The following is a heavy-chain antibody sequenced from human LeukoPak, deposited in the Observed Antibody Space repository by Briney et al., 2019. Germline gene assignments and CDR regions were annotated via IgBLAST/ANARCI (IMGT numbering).Heavy chain of an antibody. CDR3: AFPDYYDSSGYPDVDY. D-gene: IGHD3-22*01. Sequence: GGSLRLSCAASGFTVSSSYMSWVRQAPGKGLEWVSVIYSGGSAYYADSVKGRFTISRDNSKNTLYLQMNSLRAEDTAVYYCAFPDYYDSSGYPDVDYWGQGTLVTVSS. CDR1: GFTVSSSY. CDR2: IYSGGSA. V-gene: IGHV3-53*01. J-gene: IGHJ4*02.